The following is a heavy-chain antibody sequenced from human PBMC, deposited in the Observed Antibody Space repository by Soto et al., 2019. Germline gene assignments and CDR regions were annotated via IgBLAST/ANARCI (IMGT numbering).Heavy chain of an antibody. CDR3: ARSSAGYSYGVHYFDY. D-gene: IGHD5-18*01. CDR1: GGSISSSSYY. CDR2: IYYSGST. V-gene: IGHV4-39*01. J-gene: IGHJ4*02. Sequence: QLQLQESGPGLVKPSETLSLTCTVSGGSISSSSYYWGWIRQPPGKGLEWIGSIYYSGSTYYNPSLKSRVTISVDTSKNQFSLKLSSVTAADTAVYYCARSSAGYSYGVHYFDYWGQGTLVTVSS.